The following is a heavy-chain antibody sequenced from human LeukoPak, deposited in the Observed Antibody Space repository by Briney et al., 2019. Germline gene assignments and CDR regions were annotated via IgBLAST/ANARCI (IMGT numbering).Heavy chain of an antibody. CDR1: GFIFSGYW. J-gene: IGHJ3*02. CDR2: IKQDGSEK. Sequence: GGSLRLSCAVSGFIFSGYWMRCVRQAPGKGLEWVANIKQDGSEKYYVDSVKGRFTISRDNAKNSLCLQMNSLRAEDTAVYYCARVGYSSGWYRGDAFDIWGQGTMVTVSS. D-gene: IGHD6-19*01. CDR3: ARVGYSSGWYRGDAFDI. V-gene: IGHV3-7*01.